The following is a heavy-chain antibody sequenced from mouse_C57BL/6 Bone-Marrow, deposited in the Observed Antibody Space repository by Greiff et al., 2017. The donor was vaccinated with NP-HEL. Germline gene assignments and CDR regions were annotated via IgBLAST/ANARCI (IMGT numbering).Heavy chain of an antibody. D-gene: IGHD1-1*01. Sequence: EVQLQQSGAELVRPGASVKLSCTASGFNIKDYYMHWVKQRPEQGLEWIGRIDPEDGDTEYAPKFQGKATMTADTSSNTAYLQLSSLTSEDTAVYYCTTFSRPSIYYYGSSYPHYYAMDYWGQGTSVTVSS. CDR3: TTFSRPSIYYYGSSYPHYYAMDY. V-gene: IGHV14-1*01. CDR2: IDPEDGDT. J-gene: IGHJ4*01. CDR1: GFNIKDYY.